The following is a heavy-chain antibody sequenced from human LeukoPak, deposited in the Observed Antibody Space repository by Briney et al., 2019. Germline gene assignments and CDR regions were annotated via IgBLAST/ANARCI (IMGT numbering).Heavy chain of an antibody. CDR2: INAGNGNT. D-gene: IGHD1-26*01. V-gene: IGHV1-3*01. J-gene: IGHJ4*02. CDR3: ARVIVGVHFDY. Sequence: ASVKVSCKASGYTFSSYGINWVRQAPGQGLEWMGWINAGNGNTKYSQKFQGRVTITRDTSASTAYMELSSLRSEDTAVYYCARVIVGVHFDYWGQGTLVTVSS. CDR1: GYTFSSYG.